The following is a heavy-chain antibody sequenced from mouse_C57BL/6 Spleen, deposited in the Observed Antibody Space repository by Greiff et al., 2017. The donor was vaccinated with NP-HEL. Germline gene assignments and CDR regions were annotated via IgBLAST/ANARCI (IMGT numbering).Heavy chain of an antibody. V-gene: IGHV1-64*01. CDR2: IHPNSGST. D-gene: IGHD1-1*01. CDR3: ARGSGSSFSWFAY. J-gene: IGHJ3*01. Sequence: QVQLKQPGAELVKPGASVKLSCKASGYTFTSYWMHWVKQRPGQGLEWIGMIHPNSGSTNYNEKFKSKATLTVDKSSSTAYMQLSSLTSEDSAVYYCARGSGSSFSWFAYWGQGTLVTVSA. CDR1: GYTFTSYW.